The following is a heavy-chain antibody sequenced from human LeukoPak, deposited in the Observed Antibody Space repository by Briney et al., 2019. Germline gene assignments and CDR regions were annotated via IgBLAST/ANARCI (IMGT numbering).Heavy chain of an antibody. J-gene: IGHJ3*02. CDR2: ISGSGGST. CDR1: GFTFSSYS. V-gene: IGHV3-23*01. D-gene: IGHD6-19*01. CDR3: AKEKQWLVLISDAFDI. Sequence: PGGSLRLSCAASGFTFSSYSMNWVRKAPGKGLEWVSAISGSGGSTYYADSVKGRFTISRDNSKNTLYLQMNSLRAEDTAVYYCAKEKQWLVLISDAFDIWGQGTMVTVSS.